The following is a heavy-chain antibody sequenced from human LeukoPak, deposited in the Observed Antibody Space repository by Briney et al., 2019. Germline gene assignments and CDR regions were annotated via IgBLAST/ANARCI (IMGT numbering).Heavy chain of an antibody. V-gene: IGHV3-48*03. CDR1: GFTLSSYE. D-gene: IGHD3-10*02. CDR3: AELGITMIGGV. Sequence: GGSLRLSCAASGFTLSSYEMNWVRQAPGKGLEWVSYISSSGSTISYADSVKGRFTISRDNAKNSLYLQMNSLRAEDTAVYYCAELGITMIGGVWGKGTTVTISS. J-gene: IGHJ6*04. CDR2: ISSSGSTI.